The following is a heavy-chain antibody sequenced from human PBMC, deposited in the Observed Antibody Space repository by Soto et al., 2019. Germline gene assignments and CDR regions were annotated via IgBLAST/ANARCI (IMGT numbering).Heavy chain of an antibody. V-gene: IGHV3-30*18. D-gene: IGHD3-22*01. Sequence: QVQLVESGGGVVQPGRSLRLSCAASGFTFSSYGMHWVRQAPGKGLEWVAVISYDGSNKYYADSVKGRFTISSDNSKNTLYLQMNSLRAEDTAVYYCAKLLTYYYDSSGYYEDAFDIWGQGTMVTVSS. CDR2: ISYDGSNK. CDR1: GFTFSSYG. J-gene: IGHJ3*02. CDR3: AKLLTYYYDSSGYYEDAFDI.